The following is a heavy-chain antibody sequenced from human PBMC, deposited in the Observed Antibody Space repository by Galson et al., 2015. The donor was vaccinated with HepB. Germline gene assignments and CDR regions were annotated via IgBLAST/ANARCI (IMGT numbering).Heavy chain of an antibody. V-gene: IGHV1-24*01. CDR1: GYTLTELS. D-gene: IGHD6-13*01. CDR3: ATVSHSIAAAGTGWFDP. Sequence: SVKVSCKVSGYTLTELSMHWVRQAPGKGLEWMGGFDPEDGETIYAQKFQGRVTMTGDTSTDTAYMELSSLRSEDTAVYYCATVSHSIAAAGTGWFDPWGQGTLVTVSS. J-gene: IGHJ5*02. CDR2: FDPEDGET.